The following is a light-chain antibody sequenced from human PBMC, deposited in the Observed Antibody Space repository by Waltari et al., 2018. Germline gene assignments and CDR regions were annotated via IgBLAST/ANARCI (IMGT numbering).Light chain of an antibody. V-gene: IGKV2-28*01. CDR1: QSLLHSNGYNY. CDR3: MQALQTWT. J-gene: IGKJ1*01. Sequence: DIVMTQSPLSLPVTPGEPASISCRSSQSLLHSNGYNYLDWYLQKPGQSPQLLIYLGSNRASGVPDRFSVSGSGTDFRLKISRVEAEDVGVYYCMQALQTWTFGQGTKVEIK. CDR2: LGS.